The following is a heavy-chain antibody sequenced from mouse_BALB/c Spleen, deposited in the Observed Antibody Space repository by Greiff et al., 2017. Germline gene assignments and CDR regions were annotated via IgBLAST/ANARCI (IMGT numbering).Heavy chain of an antibody. V-gene: IGHV5-6-5*01. J-gene: IGHJ4*01. CDR3: ARGEVRRADAMDY. Sequence: EVKVVESGGGLVKPGGSLKLSCAASGFTFSSYAMSWVRQTPEKRLEWVASISSGGSTYYPDSVKGRFTISRDNARNILYLQMSSLRSEDTAMYYCARGEVRRADAMDYWGQGTSVTVSS. CDR1: GFTFSSYA. CDR2: ISSGGST. D-gene: IGHD2-14*01.